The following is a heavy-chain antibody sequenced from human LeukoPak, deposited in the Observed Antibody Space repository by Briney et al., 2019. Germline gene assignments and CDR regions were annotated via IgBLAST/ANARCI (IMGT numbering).Heavy chain of an antibody. CDR2: INHSGST. D-gene: IGHD1-26*01. CDR1: GGSFSGYY. CDR3: ASHAKDPNKWALDY. Sequence: SETLSLTCAVYGGSFSGYYWNWIRQPPGKGLEWIGEINHSGSTNYNPSLKSRVTISVDTSKNQFSLKLSSVTAADTAVYYCASHAKDPNKWALDYWGQGTLVTVSS. J-gene: IGHJ4*02. V-gene: IGHV4-34*01.